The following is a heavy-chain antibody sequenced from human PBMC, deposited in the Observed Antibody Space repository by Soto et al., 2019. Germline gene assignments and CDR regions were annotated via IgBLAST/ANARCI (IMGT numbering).Heavy chain of an antibody. CDR2: INPSGGST. CDR1: GYTFTSYG. V-gene: IGHV1-46*01. J-gene: IGHJ6*02. Sequence: ASVKVSCKASGYTFTSYGISWVRQAPGQGLEWMGIINPSGGSTSYAQKFQGRVTMTRDTSTSTVYMELSSLRSEDTAVYYCARNLEPNPGAYYYYYGRNVWGQGTTFTVSS. CDR3: ARNLEPNPGAYYYYYGRNV. D-gene: IGHD1-1*01.